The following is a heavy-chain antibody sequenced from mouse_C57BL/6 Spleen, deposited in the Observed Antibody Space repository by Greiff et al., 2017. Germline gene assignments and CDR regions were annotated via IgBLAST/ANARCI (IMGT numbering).Heavy chain of an antibody. CDR1: GFTFSNYW. CDR3: TEYMGDY. D-gene: IGHD1-1*02. V-gene: IGHV6-3*01. CDR2: IRLKSDNYAT. J-gene: IGHJ2*01. Sequence: EVKVEESGGGLVQPGGSMKLSCVASGFTFSNYWMNWVRQSPEKGLEWVAQIRLKSDNYATHYAESVKGRFTISRDDSKSGVYLQMNNLRAEDTGSYYCTEYMGDYWGQGTTLTVSS.